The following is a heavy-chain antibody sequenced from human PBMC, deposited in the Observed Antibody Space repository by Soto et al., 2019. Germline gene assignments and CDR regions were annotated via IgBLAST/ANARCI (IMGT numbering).Heavy chain of an antibody. D-gene: IGHD6-19*01. CDR1: GFTFSSYE. V-gene: IGHV3-48*03. Sequence: EVQLVESGGGLVQPGGSLRLSCAASGFTFSSYEMNWVRQAPGKGLEWVSYIGGSGTTIYYADSVMGRFTISRDNAKNSLYLQMNSLRVEDTAVYYCARDRDAGGWYAAFGFWGQGTLVTVSS. CDR2: IGGSGTTI. CDR3: ARDRDAGGWYAAFGF. J-gene: IGHJ4*02.